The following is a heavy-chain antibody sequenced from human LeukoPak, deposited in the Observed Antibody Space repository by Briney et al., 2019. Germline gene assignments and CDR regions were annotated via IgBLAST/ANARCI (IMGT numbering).Heavy chain of an antibody. J-gene: IGHJ5*02. CDR2: ISAYNGNT. Sequence: ASVTVSCKASGYTFTSYGISWVRQAPGQGLEWMGWISAYNGNTNYAQKLQGRVTMTTDTSTSTAYMELRRLRSDDTAVYYCARERGKILTGYYARGANWFDPWGQGTLVTVSS. CDR1: GYTFTSYG. CDR3: ARERGKILTGYYARGANWFDP. D-gene: IGHD3-9*01. V-gene: IGHV1-18*01.